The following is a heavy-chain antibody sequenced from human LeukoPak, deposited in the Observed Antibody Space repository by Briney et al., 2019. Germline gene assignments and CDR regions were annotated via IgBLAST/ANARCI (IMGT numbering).Heavy chain of an antibody. CDR2: ISSSSSTI. CDR1: GLTFSSHG. V-gene: IGHV3-48*02. Sequence: GRSPRLSCAASGLTFSSHGFHWVRQAPGKGLEWVSYISSSSSTIYYADSVKGRFTISRDNAKNSLYLQMNSLRDEDTAVHYCARLPSIAVAGLDDAFDIWGQGTMVTVSS. D-gene: IGHD6-19*01. CDR3: ARLPSIAVAGLDDAFDI. J-gene: IGHJ3*02.